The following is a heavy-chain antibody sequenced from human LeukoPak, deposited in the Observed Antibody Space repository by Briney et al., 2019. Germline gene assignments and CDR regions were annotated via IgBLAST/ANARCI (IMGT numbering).Heavy chain of an antibody. J-gene: IGHJ4*02. V-gene: IGHV4-39*01. CDR2: IYYRGST. D-gene: IGHD3-22*01. Sequence: PSETLSLTCTVSGGSISSSSFYWGWIRQPPGKGLEWIGSIYYRGSTYYNPSLKSRVTISVDMSENQVSLKPRSVTAADTAVYYCTEFYFDRSGYADYWGQGTLVTVSS. CDR1: GGSISSSSFY. CDR3: TEFYFDRSGYADY.